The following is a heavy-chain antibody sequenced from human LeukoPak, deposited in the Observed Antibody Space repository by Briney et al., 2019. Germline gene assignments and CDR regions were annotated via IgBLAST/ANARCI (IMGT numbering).Heavy chain of an antibody. J-gene: IGHJ4*02. CDR2: IYYSGST. CDR1: GGSVSSGSYY. D-gene: IGHD3-10*01. CDR3: ARRGVVAFFDY. V-gene: IGHV4-61*01. Sequence: PSETLSLTCTVSGGSVSSGSYYWSWIRQPPGKGLEWIGYIYYSGSTNYNPSLKSRVTISVDTSKNQFSLKLSSVTAADTAMYYCARRGVVAFFDYWGQGTLVTVSS.